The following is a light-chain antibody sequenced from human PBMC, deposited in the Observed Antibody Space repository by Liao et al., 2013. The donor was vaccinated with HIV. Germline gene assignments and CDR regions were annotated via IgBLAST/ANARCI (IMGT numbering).Light chain of an antibody. CDR2: QDN. CDR3: QAWDNSAVV. Sequence: SSEVTQSPSVSVSPGQTASITCSGDYLGDKYASWYQHKPGQAPVLVIYQDNKRPSGIPERFSGSNSGNTATLTISGAQAVDEADYYCQAWDNSAVVFGGGTKLTV. J-gene: IGLJ3*02. V-gene: IGLV3-1*01. CDR1: YLGDKY.